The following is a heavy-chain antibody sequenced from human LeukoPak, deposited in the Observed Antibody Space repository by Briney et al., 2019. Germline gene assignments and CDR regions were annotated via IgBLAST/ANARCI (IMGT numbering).Heavy chain of an antibody. V-gene: IGHV3-15*01. Sequence: GGSLRLSCAASGFTFSSYAMSWVRQAPGKGLEWVGRIKSKTDGGTTDYAAPVKGRFTISRDDSKNTLYLQMNSLKTEDTAVYYCTTEGLHCSSTSCYASYYYYYGMDVWGKGTTVTVSS. CDR2: IKSKTDGGTT. CDR3: TTEGLHCSSTSCYASYYYYYGMDV. D-gene: IGHD2-2*01. CDR1: GFTFSSYA. J-gene: IGHJ6*04.